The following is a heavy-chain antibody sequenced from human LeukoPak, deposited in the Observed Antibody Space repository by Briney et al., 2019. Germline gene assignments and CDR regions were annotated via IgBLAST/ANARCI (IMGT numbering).Heavy chain of an antibody. CDR1: GGTFSSYA. Sequence: ASVKVSCKASGGTFSSYAISWVRQAPGQGLEWMGGIVPIFGTANYAQKFQGRVTITADKSTSTAYMELSSLRSEDTAVYYCARDASFITMFSSNYFDYWGQGTLVTVSS. CDR3: ARDASFITMFSSNYFDY. CDR2: IVPIFGTA. D-gene: IGHD3-10*02. V-gene: IGHV1-69*06. J-gene: IGHJ4*02.